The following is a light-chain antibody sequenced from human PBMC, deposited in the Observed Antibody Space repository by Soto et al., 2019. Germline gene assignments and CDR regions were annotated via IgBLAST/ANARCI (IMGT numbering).Light chain of an antibody. CDR2: VAS. Sequence: EIVMTQSPATLSVSPGERATLSCRASQSVSSNLAWYQQKPGQTPKLPIYVASTSATGIPARFSGSGSGTEFTLTISSLQSEGFAVYCCQQYNVWPLTFGGGTKVEFK. CDR1: QSVSSN. V-gene: IGKV3-15*01. J-gene: IGKJ4*01. CDR3: QQYNVWPLT.